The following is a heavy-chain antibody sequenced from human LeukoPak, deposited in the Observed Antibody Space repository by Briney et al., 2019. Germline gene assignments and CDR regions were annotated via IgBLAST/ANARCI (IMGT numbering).Heavy chain of an antibody. Sequence: PGGSLRLSCAASGFTFSSYAMHWVRQAPGKGLEWVAVISSDGSNKYYADSVKGRFTISRDNSKNTLYLQMNSLRAEDTAVYYCARTLRTFNWFDPWGQGTLVTVSS. V-gene: IGHV3-30*04. D-gene: IGHD3-16*01. CDR1: GFTFSSYA. J-gene: IGHJ5*02. CDR3: ARTLRTFNWFDP. CDR2: ISSDGSNK.